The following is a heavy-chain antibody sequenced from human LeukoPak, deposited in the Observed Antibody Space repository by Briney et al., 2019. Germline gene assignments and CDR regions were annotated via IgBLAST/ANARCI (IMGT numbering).Heavy chain of an antibody. D-gene: IGHD5-24*01. Sequence: GGSLRLSCVASGFTFSIYAMHWVRQSPGKGLEWVAITSYDGGNRFYADSVDGRITISRDNSKSTLYLQMNSLRPEDTAVYYCARGRRGEGRWLQDNGFDVWGQGTVVTVSS. CDR1: GFTFSIYA. V-gene: IGHV3-30*01. CDR2: TSYDGGNR. CDR3: ARGRRGEGRWLQDNGFDV. J-gene: IGHJ3*01.